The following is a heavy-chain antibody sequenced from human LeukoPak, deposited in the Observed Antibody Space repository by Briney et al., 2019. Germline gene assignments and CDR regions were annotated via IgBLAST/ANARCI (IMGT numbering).Heavy chain of an antibody. D-gene: IGHD6-6*01. CDR3: AREEQQLVPGGLDY. J-gene: IGHJ4*02. Sequence: GGVLRLSCAAWGFTFSSYGMQGVREARGKGGEGVAVIWYDGSNKYCADSVKGRFTISSDNSKNTLYLQMNSLRDEDTAVYYCAREEQQLVPGGLDYWGQGTLVTVSS. CDR2: IWYDGSNK. V-gene: IGHV3-33*01. CDR1: GFTFSSYG.